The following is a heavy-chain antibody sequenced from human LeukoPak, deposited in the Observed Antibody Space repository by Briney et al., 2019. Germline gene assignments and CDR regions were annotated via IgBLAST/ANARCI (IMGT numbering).Heavy chain of an antibody. CDR3: ARDHQDAWFDP. Sequence: SETLSLNCTVSGGSISRYYWSWLRQPQGKGLEWIGYKNYSGSTNYNRSLKSRVTISVDTSKTQFSLKLSSVTAADTAVYYCARDHQDAWFDPWGQGTLVTVSS. CDR1: GGSISRYY. J-gene: IGHJ5*02. CDR2: KNYSGST. V-gene: IGHV4-59*01. D-gene: IGHD2-15*01.